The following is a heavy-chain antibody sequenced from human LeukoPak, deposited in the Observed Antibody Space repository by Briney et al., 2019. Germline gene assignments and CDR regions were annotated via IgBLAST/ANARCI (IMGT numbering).Heavy chain of an antibody. J-gene: IGHJ6*03. CDR2: ISSSGSTI. V-gene: IGHV3-48*03. Sequence: GGSLRLSCAASGFTFSSYEMNWVRQAPGKGLEWVSYISSSGSTIYYADSVKGRFTISRDNAKNSLYLQMNSLRADDTAVYFCAGGVDEYISSFGYYYYYMDVWGKGTTVTVSS. D-gene: IGHD6-6*01. CDR1: GFTFSSYE. CDR3: AGGVDEYISSFGYYYYYMDV.